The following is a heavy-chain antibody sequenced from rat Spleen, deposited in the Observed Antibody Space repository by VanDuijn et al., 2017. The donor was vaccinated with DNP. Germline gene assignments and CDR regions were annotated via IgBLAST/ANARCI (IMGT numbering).Heavy chain of an antibody. V-gene: IGHV5S10*01. CDR3: ATNSGY. D-gene: IGHD4-3*01. CDR1: GFTFSDYH. J-gene: IGHJ2*01. CDR2: IIYDGSRT. Sequence: EVQLVESGGGLVQPGRSLKLSCTASGFTFSDYHMAWVRQAPTKGLEWVASIIYDGSRTYYRDSVKGRFTISRDNAKSTLYLQMDSLRSEDTATYYCATNSGYWGQGVMVTVSS.